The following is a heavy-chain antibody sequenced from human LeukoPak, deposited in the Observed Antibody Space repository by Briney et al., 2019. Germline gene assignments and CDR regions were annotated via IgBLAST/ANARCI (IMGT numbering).Heavy chain of an antibody. CDR2: ISSSSSYI. CDR3: ARVLTYSSSLYIFDY. CDR1: GFTFSSYS. J-gene: IGHJ4*02. V-gene: IGHV3-21*01. Sequence: GGSLRLSCAASGFTFSSYSMNWVRQAPGKGLEWVSSISSSSSYIYYADSVKGRFTISRDNAKNSLYLQMNSLRAEDTAVYYCARVLTYSSSLYIFDYWGQGTLVTVSS. D-gene: IGHD6-13*01.